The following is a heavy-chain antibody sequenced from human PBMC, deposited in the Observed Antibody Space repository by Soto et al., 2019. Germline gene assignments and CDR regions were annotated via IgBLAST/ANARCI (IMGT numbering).Heavy chain of an antibody. D-gene: IGHD2-2*01. CDR2: MNPNSGNT. CDR1: GYTFTSYD. CDR3: ARSIVVVPADAFDI. V-gene: IGHV1-8*01. J-gene: IGHJ3*02. Sequence: ASVKVSCKASGYTFTSYDSNWVRQATGQGLEWMGWMNPNSGNTGYAQKFQGRVTMTRNTSISTAYMELSSLRSEDTAVYYCARSIVVVPADAFDIWGQGTMVTVSS.